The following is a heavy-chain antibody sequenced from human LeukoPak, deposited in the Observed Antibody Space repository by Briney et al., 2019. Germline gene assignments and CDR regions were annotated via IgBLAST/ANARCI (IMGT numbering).Heavy chain of an antibody. J-gene: IGHJ5*02. D-gene: IGHD5-12*01. CDR3: ARVGRSGYDSGGP. Sequence: PSETLSLTCTVSGGSISSGASYWGWIRQPPGKGLELIGSIYYTGSTYYNPSLMSRVTISVGTSENQFSLKLSSVTAADTAVYYCARVGRSGYDSGGPWGQGTLVTVSS. V-gene: IGHV4-39*01. CDR2: IYYTGST. CDR1: GGSISSGASY.